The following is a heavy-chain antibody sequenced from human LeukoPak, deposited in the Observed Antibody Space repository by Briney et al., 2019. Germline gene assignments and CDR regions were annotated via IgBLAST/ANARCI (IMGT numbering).Heavy chain of an antibody. CDR1: GGSISSNGYY. J-gene: IGHJ4*02. Sequence: SQTLSLTCTVSGGSISSNGYYWSWIRQHPVKGLEWIGYIYYSGSTYYNPSPKSRVAISVDTSKNQFSLKLSSLTAADTAVYYCARDPWGGGFDYWGQGTLVTVSS. V-gene: IGHV4-31*03. CDR3: ARDPWGGGFDY. CDR2: IYYSGST. D-gene: IGHD3-10*01.